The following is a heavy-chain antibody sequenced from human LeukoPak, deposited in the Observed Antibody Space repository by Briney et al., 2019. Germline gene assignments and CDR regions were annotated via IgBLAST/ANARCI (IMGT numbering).Heavy chain of an antibody. Sequence: ASVKVSCKASGYTFTSYDINWVRQATGQGLEWMGWMNPNSGNTGYAQKFQGRVTLTRDTSINTAYMELSSLTSEDTAVYYCARNPYGTGHFDPWGQGSLVTVSS. CDR2: MNPNSGNT. CDR1: GYTFTSYD. V-gene: IGHV1-8*01. D-gene: IGHD2-8*02. CDR3: ARNPYGTGHFDP. J-gene: IGHJ5*02.